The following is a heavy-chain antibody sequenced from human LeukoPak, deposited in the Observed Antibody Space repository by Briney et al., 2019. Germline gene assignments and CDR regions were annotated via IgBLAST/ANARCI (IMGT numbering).Heavy chain of an antibody. V-gene: IGHV1-2*02. J-gene: IGHJ6*02. D-gene: IGHD3-10*01. Sequence: ASVKVSCKASGYTFTGYYMHWVRQAPGQGLEWMGWINPNSGGANYAQKFQGRVTMTRDTSISTAYMELSRLRSDDTAVYYCARSGHYYYYGMDVWGQGTTVTVSS. CDR3: ARSGHYYYYGMDV. CDR2: INPNSGGA. CDR1: GYTFTGYY.